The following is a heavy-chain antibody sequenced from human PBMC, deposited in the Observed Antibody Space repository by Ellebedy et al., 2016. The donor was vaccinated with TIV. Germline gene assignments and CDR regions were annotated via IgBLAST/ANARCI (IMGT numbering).Heavy chain of an antibody. CDR3: ARGGGWFGELLPLDY. CDR2: ISYDGSNK. V-gene: IGHV3-30-3*01. CDR1: GFTFSSYA. J-gene: IGHJ4*02. Sequence: GGSLRLSXAASGFTFSSYAMHWVRQAPGKGLEWVAVISYDGSNKYYADSVKGQFTISRDNSKNTLYLQMNSLRAEDTAVYYCARGGGWFGELLPLDYWGQGTLVTVSS. D-gene: IGHD3-10*01.